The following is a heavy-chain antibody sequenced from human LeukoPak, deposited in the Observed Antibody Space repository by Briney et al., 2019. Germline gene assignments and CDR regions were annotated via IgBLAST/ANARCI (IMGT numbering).Heavy chain of an antibody. CDR2: IYYSGST. V-gene: IGHV4-59*08. CDR3: ASYPVSGSYYDY. J-gene: IGHJ4*02. D-gene: IGHD1-26*01. Sequence: SETLSLTCTVSGGSISSYYWIWLRQPPGKGLEWIGYIYYSGSTNYNPSLKSRVTISVDTSKNQFSLKLSSVTAADTAVYYCASYPVSGSYYDYWGQGTLVTVSS. CDR1: GGSISSYY.